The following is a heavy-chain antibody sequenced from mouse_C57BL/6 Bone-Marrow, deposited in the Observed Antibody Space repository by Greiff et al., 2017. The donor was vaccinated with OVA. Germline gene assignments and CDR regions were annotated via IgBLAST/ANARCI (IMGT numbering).Heavy chain of an antibody. CDR2: IYPRSGNT. Sequence: VQLVESGAELARPGASVKLSCKASGYTFTSYGISWVKQRTGQGLEWIGEIYPRSGNTYYNEKFKGKATLTADKSSSTAYMELRSLTSEDSAVYFCARYSLYDYDDAMDYWGQGTSVTVSS. CDR1: GYTFTSYG. V-gene: IGHV1-81*01. J-gene: IGHJ4*01. CDR3: ARYSLYDYDDAMDY. D-gene: IGHD2-4*01.